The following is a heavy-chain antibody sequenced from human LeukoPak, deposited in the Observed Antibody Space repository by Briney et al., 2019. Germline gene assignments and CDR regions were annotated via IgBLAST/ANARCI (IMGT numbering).Heavy chain of an antibody. J-gene: IGHJ5*02. V-gene: IGHV4-4*02. CDR1: GGSISSSNW. Sequence: SGTLSLTCAVPGGSISSSNWWSWVRQPPGKGLEWIGEIYHSGSTNYNPSLKSRVTISVDTSKNQFSLKLSSVTAADTAVYYCARGRDTMLRGVILTGDDWFDPWGQGTLVTVSS. CDR3: ARGRDTMLRGVILTGDDWFDP. D-gene: IGHD3-10*01. CDR2: IYHSGST.